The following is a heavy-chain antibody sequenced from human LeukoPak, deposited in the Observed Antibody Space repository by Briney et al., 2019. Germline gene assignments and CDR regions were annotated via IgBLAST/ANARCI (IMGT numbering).Heavy chain of an antibody. D-gene: IGHD3-10*01. CDR1: GFTFSSYE. CDR2: ISSSGSTI. V-gene: IGHV3-48*03. CDR3: AKLAKYFYGSETYYFFEH. J-gene: IGHJ4*02. Sequence: GSLRLSCAASGFTFSSYEMNWVRQAPGKGLEWVSYISSSGSTIYYADSVKGRFTISRDNAKNSLYLQMNSLRVEDTAVYYCAKLAKYFYGSETYYFFEHWGQGTPVTASS.